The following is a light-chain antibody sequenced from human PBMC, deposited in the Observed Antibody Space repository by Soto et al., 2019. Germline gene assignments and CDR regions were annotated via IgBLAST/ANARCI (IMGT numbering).Light chain of an antibody. Sequence: QSVLTQPASVSGSPGQSITLSCTGTSSDIGGYNYVSWYQQHPGKAPKLMIYEVTKRPSGVSNRFAGSKSGNTASLTVSGLQAEDEADYYCSSYASSNTVLFGGGTKLTVL. CDR1: SSDIGGYNY. J-gene: IGLJ2*01. CDR3: SSYASSNTVL. CDR2: EVT. V-gene: IGLV2-14*01.